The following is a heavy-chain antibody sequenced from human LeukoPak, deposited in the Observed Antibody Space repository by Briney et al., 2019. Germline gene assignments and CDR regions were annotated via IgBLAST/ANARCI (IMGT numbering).Heavy chain of an antibody. D-gene: IGHD3-22*01. CDR1: GGTFSSYA. CDR2: IIPIFGTA. J-gene: IGHJ4*02. V-gene: IGHV1-69*13. CDR3: AKTYYYDSSGYALFGY. Sequence: SVKVSCKASGGTFSSYAISWVRQAPGQGLEWMGGIIPIFGTANYAQKFRGRVTITADESTSTAYMELSSLRSEDTAVYYCAKTYYYDSSGYALFGYWGQGTLVTVSS.